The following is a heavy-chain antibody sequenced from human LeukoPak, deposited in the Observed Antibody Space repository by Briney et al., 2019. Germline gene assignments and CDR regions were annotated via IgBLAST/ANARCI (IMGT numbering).Heavy chain of an antibody. D-gene: IGHD6-19*01. CDR1: GGIDAHY. V-gene: IGHV4-31*03. Sequence: KPSQTLSLTCTVSGGIDAHYWTWIRQHPGKGLEWIGYIYYSGSTYYNPSLKSRVTISVDTSKNQFSLKLSSVTAADTAVYYCARANGYAQWLVYYFDYWGQGTLVTVSS. CDR3: ARANGYAQWLVYYFDY. CDR2: IYYSGST. J-gene: IGHJ4*02.